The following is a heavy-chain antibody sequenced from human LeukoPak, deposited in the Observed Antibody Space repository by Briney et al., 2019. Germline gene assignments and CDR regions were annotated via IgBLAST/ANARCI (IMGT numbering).Heavy chain of an antibody. CDR3: ARAIEATRRSTGTCNYFDY. D-gene: IGHD5-12*01. J-gene: IGHJ4*02. V-gene: IGHV3-11*06. CDR1: GFTFSDYY. CDR2: IASSSSYT. Sequence: GGSLRLSCAASGFTFSDYYMSWIRQAPVKGLEWVSYIASSSSYTNYADSVKGRFTISRDNAKNSLYLQMNSLRAEDTAVYYCARAIEATRRSTGTCNYFDYWGQGTLVTVSS.